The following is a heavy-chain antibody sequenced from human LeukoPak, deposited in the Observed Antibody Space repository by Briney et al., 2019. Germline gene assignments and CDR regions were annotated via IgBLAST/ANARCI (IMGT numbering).Heavy chain of an antibody. J-gene: IGHJ4*02. CDR1: GFTFSSYE. D-gene: IGHD6-13*01. CDR3: ARAHPTAAPFDY. V-gene: IGHV3-48*03. CDR2: ISSSGSTI. Sequence: GGSLRLSCAASGFTFSSYEMNWVRQAPGKGLEWVSYISSSGSTIYYADSVKGRFTISRDNAKNSLYLQMNSLRAEDTAVYYCARAHPTAAPFDYWGQGTLVTVSS.